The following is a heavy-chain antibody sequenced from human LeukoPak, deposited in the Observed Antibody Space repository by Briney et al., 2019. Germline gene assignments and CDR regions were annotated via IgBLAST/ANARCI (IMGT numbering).Heavy chain of an antibody. D-gene: IGHD1-14*01. Sequence: RPGGSLRLSCAASGFTFGSSWVHWVRQAPGKGLVWVSLINADGSTATYADSVKGRFTIPRDNARNTLFLQMNSLTIEDTAVYYCVVVVEPPDSDGFDVWGQGTMITVSS. CDR3: VVVVEPPDSDGFDV. V-gene: IGHV3-74*01. CDR2: INADGSTA. J-gene: IGHJ3*01. CDR1: GFTFGSSW.